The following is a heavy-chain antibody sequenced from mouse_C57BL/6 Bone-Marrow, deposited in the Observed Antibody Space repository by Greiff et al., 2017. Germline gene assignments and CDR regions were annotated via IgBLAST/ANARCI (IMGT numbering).Heavy chain of an antibody. CDR1: GYTFTDYY. CDR2: INPNNGGT. J-gene: IGHJ4*01. V-gene: IGHV1-26*01. CDR3: AGGNYVDYAMDY. Sequence: EVQLQQSGPELVKPGASVKISCKASGYTFTDYYMNWVKQSHGKSLEWIGDINPNNGGTSYNQKFKGKATLTVDKSSSTAYMELRSLTSEDSAVYYCAGGNYVDYAMDYWGQGTSVTVSS. D-gene: IGHD2-1*01.